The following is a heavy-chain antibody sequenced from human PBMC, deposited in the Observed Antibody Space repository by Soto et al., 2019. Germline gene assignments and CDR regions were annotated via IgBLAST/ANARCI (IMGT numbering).Heavy chain of an antibody. CDR2: IYYTGST. CDR3: AREGRGSSWYGGDY. J-gene: IGHJ4*02. Sequence: QLQLQESGPGLVKPSETLSLTCTVSGGSIGSSSYYWGWIRQPPGKGLEWIGSIYYTGSTYYNPSLKSRVTMSVDTSKNQFSLKLTSVTAADTAVYYCAREGRGSSWYGGDYWGRGTLVTVSS. CDR1: GGSIGSSSYY. D-gene: IGHD6-13*01. V-gene: IGHV4-39*02.